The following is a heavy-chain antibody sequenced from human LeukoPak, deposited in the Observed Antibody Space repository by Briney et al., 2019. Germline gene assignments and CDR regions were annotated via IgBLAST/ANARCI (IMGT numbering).Heavy chain of an antibody. CDR1: GFTFSSFE. D-gene: IGHD6-19*01. Sequence: GGSLRLSCVASGFTFSSFEVTWVRQGPGKGLEWVSHISSSGTTIYYADSVKGRFTISRDNAKNSLYLQMNSLRAEDTAVYYCARDDVAVTGALGFWGQGTLVTVSS. J-gene: IGHJ4*02. V-gene: IGHV3-48*03. CDR3: ARDDVAVTGALGF. CDR2: ISSSGTTI.